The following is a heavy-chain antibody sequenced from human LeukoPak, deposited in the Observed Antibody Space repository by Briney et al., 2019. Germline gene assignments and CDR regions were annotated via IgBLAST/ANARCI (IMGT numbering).Heavy chain of an antibody. V-gene: IGHV3-23*01. Sequence: ELVSDIIGSGGSTYYADSVKGRFTISRHNSNNTLYLQMNSLTAEDTAVYYCAKDLHLFYYWGQGTLVTVSS. CDR3: AKDLHLFYY. CDR2: IIGSGGST. J-gene: IGHJ4*02.